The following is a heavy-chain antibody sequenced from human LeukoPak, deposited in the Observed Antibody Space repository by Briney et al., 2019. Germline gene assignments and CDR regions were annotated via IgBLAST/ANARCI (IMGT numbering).Heavy chain of an antibody. V-gene: IGHV1-2*06. CDR2: INPNSGGT. D-gene: IGHD6-19*01. CDR1: GYTFTGYY. CDR3: ARDWQWPEGDY. Sequence: VASVKVSCKASGYTFTGYYMHWVRQAPGQGLEWMGRINPNSGGTNYAQKFQGRVTMTRDTSISTAYMELSRPRSDDTAVYYCARDWQWPEGDYWGQGTLVTVSS. J-gene: IGHJ4*02.